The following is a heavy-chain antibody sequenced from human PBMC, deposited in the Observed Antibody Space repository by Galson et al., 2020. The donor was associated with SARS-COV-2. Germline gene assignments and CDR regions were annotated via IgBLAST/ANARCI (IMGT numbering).Heavy chain of an antibody. CDR2: INSDGSST. CDR3: ARANIVAVHEAL. J-gene: IGHJ4*02. V-gene: IGHV3-74*01. Sequence: GESLKISCAASGFTFSSYWMHWVRQAPGKGLVWVSRINSDGSSTSYADSVKGRFTISRDNAKNTLYLQMNSLRAEDTAVYYCARANIVAVHEALWGQGTLVTVSS. D-gene: IGHD5-12*01. CDR1: GFTFSSYW.